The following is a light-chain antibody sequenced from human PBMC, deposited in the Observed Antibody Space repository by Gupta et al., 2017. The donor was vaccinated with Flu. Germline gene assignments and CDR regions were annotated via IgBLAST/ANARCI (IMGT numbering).Light chain of an antibody. CDR3: QSYDSSNQV. CDR2: KDN. J-gene: IGLJ3*02. V-gene: IGLV6-57*02. CDR1: SGRIGSNS. Sequence: NLMLTQPHSVSDSPGKTVTLSCTTSSGRIGSNSVQWYQQRPGSAPTPVIYKDNQRPSGIPDRFSGSIGSSSNSATLTISGLKTEDEAYYYCQSYDSSNQVFGGGTKLTVL.